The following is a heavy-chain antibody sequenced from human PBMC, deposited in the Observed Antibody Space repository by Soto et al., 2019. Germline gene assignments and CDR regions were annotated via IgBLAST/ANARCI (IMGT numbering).Heavy chain of an antibody. J-gene: IGHJ5*02. Sequence: ASVKVSCKTSGYTFNTYGINWVRQAPGQGLELMGWISAYDGKTTYAEKFQGRVTLTTDTSTSTANMELRSLRSEATAVYYCARGIATGQLDPWGQGTLVTVSS. CDR3: ARGIATGQLDP. D-gene: IGHD2-15*01. CDR2: ISAYDGKT. CDR1: GYTFNTYG. V-gene: IGHV1-18*01.